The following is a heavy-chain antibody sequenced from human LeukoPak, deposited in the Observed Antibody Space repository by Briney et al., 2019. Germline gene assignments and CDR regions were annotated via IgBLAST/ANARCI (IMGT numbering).Heavy chain of an antibody. CDR2: INHSGST. CDR3: ARGLGGSWYYYYYMDV. Sequence: SETLSLTCAAYGGSFSGYYWSWIRQPPGKGLEWIGEINHSGSTNYNPSLKSRVTISVDTSKNQFSLKLSSVTAADTAVYYCARGLGGSWYYYYYMDVWGKGTTVTVSS. D-gene: IGHD6-13*01. CDR1: GGSFSGYY. J-gene: IGHJ6*03. V-gene: IGHV4-34*01.